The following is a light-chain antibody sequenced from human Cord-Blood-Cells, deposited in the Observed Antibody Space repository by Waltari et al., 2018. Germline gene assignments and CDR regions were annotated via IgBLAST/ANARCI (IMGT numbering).Light chain of an antibody. CDR3: QQSYSTPRT. V-gene: IGKV1-39*01. J-gene: IGKJ1*01. CDR2: AAS. CDR1: QSISSY. Sequence: DIQMTQSPSSLSASVGDRVTITCRASQSISSYLNWYQQKPGKAPKLLIYAASSLQSGVPSRVSGSGSGIDFTLTISSLQPEDFATYYCQQSYSTPRTFGQGTKVEIK.